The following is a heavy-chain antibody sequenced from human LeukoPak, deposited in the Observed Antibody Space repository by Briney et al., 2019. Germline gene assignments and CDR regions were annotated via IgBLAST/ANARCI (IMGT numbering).Heavy chain of an antibody. CDR2: ISSGSSTI. V-gene: IGHV3-48*01. J-gene: IGHJ4*02. CDR3: ARYGSSWSFDY. D-gene: IGHD6-13*01. CDR1: GFTFSNYN. Sequence: PGGSLRLSCAASGFTFSNYNMNWVRQAPGKGLEWVSYISSGSSTIYSADSVKGRFTISRDNAKNSLYLLMNSLRAEDTAVYYCARYGSSWSFDYWGQGTLVTVSS.